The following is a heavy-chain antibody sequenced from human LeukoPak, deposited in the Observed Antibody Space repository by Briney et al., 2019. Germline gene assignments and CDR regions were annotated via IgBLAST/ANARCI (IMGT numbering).Heavy chain of an antibody. J-gene: IGHJ4*02. CDR2: ISSSSSTI. Sequence: GGSLRLSCAASGFTFSSYSMNWVRQARGKGLEWVSYISSSSSTIYYADSVKGRFTISRDNAKNSLYLQMNSLRAEDTAVYYCASEGSSSSGNFDYWGQGTLVTVSS. CDR3: ASEGSSSSGNFDY. D-gene: IGHD6-6*01. CDR1: GFTFSSYS. V-gene: IGHV3-48*01.